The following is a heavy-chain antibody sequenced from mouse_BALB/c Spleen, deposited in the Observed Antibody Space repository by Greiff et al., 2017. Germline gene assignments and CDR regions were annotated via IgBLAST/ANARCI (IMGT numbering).Heavy chain of an antibody. CDR2: ISYSGST. V-gene: IGHV3-2*02. D-gene: IGHD2-4*01. CDR1: GYSITSDYA. CDR3: ARRAIYYDYDDY. J-gene: IGHJ2*01. Sequence: EVQLQESGPGLVKPSQSLSLTCTVTGYSITSDYAWNWIRQFPGNKLEWMGYISYSGSTSYNPSLKSRISITRDTSKNQFFLQLNSVTTEDTATYYCARRAIYYDYDDYWGQGTTLTVSS.